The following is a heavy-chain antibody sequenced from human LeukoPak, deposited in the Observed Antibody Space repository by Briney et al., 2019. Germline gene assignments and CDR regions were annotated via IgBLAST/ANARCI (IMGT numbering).Heavy chain of an antibody. Sequence: GASVKVSCKASGYTFTSYGISWVRQAPGQGLEWMGWISAYNGNTNYAQKLQGRVTMTTDTSTSTAYMELRSLRSDDTAVYYCARDLSGTYYDYVWGSYRPLGLNYWGQGTLVTVSS. V-gene: IGHV1-18*01. CDR3: ARDLSGTYYDYVWGSYRPLGLNY. CDR1: GYTFTSYG. CDR2: ISAYNGNT. D-gene: IGHD3-16*02. J-gene: IGHJ4*02.